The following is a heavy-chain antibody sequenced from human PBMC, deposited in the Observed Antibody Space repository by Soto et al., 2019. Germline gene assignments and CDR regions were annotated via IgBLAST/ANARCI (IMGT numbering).Heavy chain of an antibody. CDR1: GGSISSYY. D-gene: IGHD3-10*01. Sequence: SDTLSLTCTVSGGSISSYYWSWIRQPPGKGLEWIGYIYYSGSTNYNPSLKSRVTISVDTSKNQFSLKLSSVTAADTAVYYCAKNYGNAFDIWGQGTMVTVSS. CDR2: IYYSGST. J-gene: IGHJ3*02. CDR3: AKNYGNAFDI. V-gene: IGHV4-59*01.